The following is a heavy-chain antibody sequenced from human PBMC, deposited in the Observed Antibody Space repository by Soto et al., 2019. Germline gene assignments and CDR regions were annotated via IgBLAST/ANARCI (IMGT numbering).Heavy chain of an antibody. V-gene: IGHV3-23*01. CDR3: AKVRYYYYDMDV. CDR1: GFTFSSYA. CDR2: ISGSGDST. J-gene: IGHJ6*02. Sequence: GGSLRLSCAASGFTFSSYAMNWVRQAPGKGLEWVSAISGSGDSTNYADSVKGRFTISRGNSKNTLNLQMNSLRAEDTAVYYCAKVRYYYYDMDVWGQGTTVTVSS.